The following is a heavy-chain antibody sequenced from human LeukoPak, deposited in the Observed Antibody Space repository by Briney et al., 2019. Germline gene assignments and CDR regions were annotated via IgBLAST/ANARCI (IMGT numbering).Heavy chain of an antibody. V-gene: IGHV3-7*05. Sequence: SGGSLRLSCAASGFIFSSYWMTWVRQAPGKGLEWVANIKQDGTETYYVDSLKGRFTISRDSAKNSLYLQLNSLRAEDTAVYYCARAPTVTTRVFASWGQGTLVTVSS. CDR2: IKQDGTET. CDR3: ARAPTVTTRVFAS. J-gene: IGHJ5*01. CDR1: GFIFSSYW. D-gene: IGHD4-17*01.